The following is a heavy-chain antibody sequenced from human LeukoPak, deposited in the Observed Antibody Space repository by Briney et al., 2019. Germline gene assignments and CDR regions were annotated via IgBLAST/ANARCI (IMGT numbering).Heavy chain of an antibody. CDR3: ARDRIGATGSYYFDY. D-gene: IGHD6-13*01. CDR2: IKQDGSEK. V-gene: IGHV3-7*01. CDR1: GFSFSHFW. Sequence: GGSLRLSCVASGFSFSHFWMVWVRQAPGKGLEWVANIKQDGSEKYYVDSVKGRFTISRDNDKSSLYLQMSSLRDEDTAVYYCARDRIGATGSYYFDYWGQGTLVTVSS. J-gene: IGHJ4*02.